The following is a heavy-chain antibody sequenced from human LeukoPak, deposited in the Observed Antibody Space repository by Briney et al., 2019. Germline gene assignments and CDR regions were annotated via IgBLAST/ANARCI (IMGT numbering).Heavy chain of an antibody. D-gene: IGHD5-18*01. V-gene: IGHV3-30*02. Sequence: GGSLRLSCAASGFTFSSYGMHWVRQAPGKGLEWVAFIRYDGSNKYYADSVKGRFTISRDNSKNTLYLQMNSLRAEDTAVYYCARRYSYGPPGPLYYYYYMDVWGKGTTVTVSS. CDR2: IRYDGSNK. J-gene: IGHJ6*03. CDR3: ARRYSYGPPGPLYYYYYMDV. CDR1: GFTFSSYG.